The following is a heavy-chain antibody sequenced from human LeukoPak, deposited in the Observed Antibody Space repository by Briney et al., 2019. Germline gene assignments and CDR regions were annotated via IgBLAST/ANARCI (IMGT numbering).Heavy chain of an antibody. CDR1: GGSFSGYY. Sequence: SETLSLTCAVYGGSFSGYYWSWIRQPPGKGLEWIGEINHSGSTNYNPSLKSRVTISVDTSKNQFSLKLSSVTAADTAVYYCARAPAGHYDILTGYPSVYYFDYWGQGTLVTVSS. V-gene: IGHV4-34*01. CDR2: INHSGST. D-gene: IGHD3-9*01. J-gene: IGHJ4*02. CDR3: ARAPAGHYDILTGYPSVYYFDY.